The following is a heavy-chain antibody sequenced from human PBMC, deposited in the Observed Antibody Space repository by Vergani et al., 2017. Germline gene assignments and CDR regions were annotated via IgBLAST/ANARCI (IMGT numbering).Heavy chain of an antibody. Sequence: QVQLVPSGAEVKKPGASVKVSCKASGYTFTSYAMHWVRQAPGQRLEWMGWINAGNGNTKYSQKFQGRVTITRDTSASTAYMELSSLRSEDTAVYYCARVIAVAGTLHNWFDPWGQGTLVTVSS. J-gene: IGHJ5*02. CDR1: GYTFTSYA. CDR2: INAGNGNT. D-gene: IGHD6-19*01. CDR3: ARVIAVAGTLHNWFDP. V-gene: IGHV1-3*01.